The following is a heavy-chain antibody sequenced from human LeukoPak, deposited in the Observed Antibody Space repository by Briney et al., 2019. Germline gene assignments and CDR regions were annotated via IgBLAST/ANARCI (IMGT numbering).Heavy chain of an antibody. J-gene: IGHJ4*02. CDR1: GFTFSDYW. CDR2: INTDGSIT. Sequence: GGSLRLSCAASGFTFSDYWIHWVRQAPGKGLVWVSRINTDGSITNYADSVKGRFTISRDNSKNTLYLQMNSLRAEDTAVYYCAKGLGSFQDEADYWGQGTLVTVSS. V-gene: IGHV3-74*01. CDR3: AKGLGSFQDEADY. D-gene: IGHD1-26*01.